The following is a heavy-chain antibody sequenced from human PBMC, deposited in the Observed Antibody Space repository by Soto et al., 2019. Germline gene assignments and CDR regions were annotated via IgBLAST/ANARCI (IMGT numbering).Heavy chain of an antibody. D-gene: IGHD3-10*01. V-gene: IGHV3-48*01. Sequence: PGGSLRLSCAASGFTFSSYAMNWVRQAPGKGLEWVSYLRSDGTISYADSVRGRFTISRDNAKNSLYLKMSSLRAEDTAVYHCVREYRFGFDVWGQRTMVTVSS. CDR3: VREYRFGFDV. CDR1: GFTFSSYA. CDR2: LRSDGTI. J-gene: IGHJ3*01.